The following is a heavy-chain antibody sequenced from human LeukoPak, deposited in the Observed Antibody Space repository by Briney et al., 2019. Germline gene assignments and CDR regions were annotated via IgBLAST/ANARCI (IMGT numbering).Heavy chain of an antibody. CDR2: ISGSSSYI. J-gene: IGHJ1*01. CDR3: ARDGEEVATIVEYFQH. Sequence: GGSLRLSCAASGITFSSYIMNWVRQAPGRGLEWVSSISGSSSYIYYADSVKGRFTISRDNAKNSLYLQMNSLRAEDTAVYYCARDGEEVATIVEYFQHWGQGTLVTVSS. V-gene: IGHV3-21*01. CDR1: GITFSSYI. D-gene: IGHD5-24*01.